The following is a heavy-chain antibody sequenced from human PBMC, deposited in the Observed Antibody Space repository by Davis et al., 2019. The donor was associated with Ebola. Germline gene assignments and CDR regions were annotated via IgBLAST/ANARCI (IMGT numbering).Heavy chain of an antibody. Sequence: PSETLSLTCTVSGGSISSGGYYWSWIRQHPGKGLEWIGYIYYSGSTYYNPSLKSRVTISVDTSKNQFSLKLSSVTAADTAVYYCARTPQQLVYYYGMDVWGKGTTVTVSS. CDR2: IYYSGST. CDR1: GGSISSGGYY. J-gene: IGHJ6*04. D-gene: IGHD6-6*01. CDR3: ARTPQQLVYYYGMDV. V-gene: IGHV4-31*03.